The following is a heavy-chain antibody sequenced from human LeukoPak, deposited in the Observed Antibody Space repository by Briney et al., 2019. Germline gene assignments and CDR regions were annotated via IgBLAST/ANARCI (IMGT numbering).Heavy chain of an antibody. CDR2: IYYSGST. Sequence: NPSETLSLTCTVSGGSITTYYWSWIRQPPGKGLEWIGYIYYSGSTYYNPSLKSRVTISVDTSKNQFSLRLSSVTAADTAVYYCARHVHQLPEGYWGQGTLVTVSS. J-gene: IGHJ4*02. V-gene: IGHV4-59*08. CDR3: ARHVHQLPEGY. CDR1: GGSITTYY. D-gene: IGHD2-2*01.